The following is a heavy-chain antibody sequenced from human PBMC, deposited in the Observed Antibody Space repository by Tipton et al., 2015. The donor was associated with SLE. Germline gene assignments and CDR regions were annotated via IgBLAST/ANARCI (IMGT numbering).Heavy chain of an antibody. Sequence: GSLRLSCAASGFTFSSYSMNWVRQAPGKGLEWVSSISSSSSYIYYADSVKGRFTISRDNAKNSLYLQMNSLRAEDTAVYYCARDPGGFWSGYSANFDYWGQGTLVTVSS. CDR3: ARDPGGFWSGYSANFDY. J-gene: IGHJ4*02. V-gene: IGHV3-21*01. D-gene: IGHD3-3*01. CDR1: GFTFSSYS. CDR2: ISSSSSYI.